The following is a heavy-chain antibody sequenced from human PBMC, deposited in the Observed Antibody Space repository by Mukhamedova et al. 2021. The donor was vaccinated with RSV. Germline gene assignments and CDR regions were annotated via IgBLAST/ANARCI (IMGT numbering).Heavy chain of an antibody. CDR3: ARADSSSDFDY. D-gene: IGHD6-13*01. CDR2: IYYSGST. V-gene: IGHV4-39*07. Sequence: WIGSIYYSGSTYYNPSLKSRVTISVDTSKNQFSQKLSSVTAADTAVYYCARADSSSDFDYWGQGTLVTVSS. J-gene: IGHJ4*02.